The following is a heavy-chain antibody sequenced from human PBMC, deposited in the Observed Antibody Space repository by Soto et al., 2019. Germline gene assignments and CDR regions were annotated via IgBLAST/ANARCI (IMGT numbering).Heavy chain of an antibody. D-gene: IGHD6-13*01. CDR2: ISGSGGST. Sequence: PGGSLRLSCAASGFTFSSYAMSWVRQAPGKGLEWVSAISGSGGSTYYADSVKGRFTISRDNSKNTLYLQMNSLRAEDTAVYYWAKDWFRIAAAGTPWFDPWGQGTLVTVSS. V-gene: IGHV3-23*01. CDR3: AKDWFRIAAAGTPWFDP. CDR1: GFTFSSYA. J-gene: IGHJ5*02.